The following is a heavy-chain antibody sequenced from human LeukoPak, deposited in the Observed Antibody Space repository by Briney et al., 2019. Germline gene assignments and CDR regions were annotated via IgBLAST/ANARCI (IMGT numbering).Heavy chain of an antibody. Sequence: SETLSLTCTVPGGSISSSSYYWGWIRQPPGKGLEWIGSIYYSGSTYYNPSLKSRVTISVDTSKNQFSLKLSSVTAADTAVYYCARHKAAAVDYWGQGTLVTVSS. D-gene: IGHD6-13*01. CDR3: ARHKAAAVDY. CDR2: IYYSGST. J-gene: IGHJ4*02. V-gene: IGHV4-39*01. CDR1: GGSISSSSYY.